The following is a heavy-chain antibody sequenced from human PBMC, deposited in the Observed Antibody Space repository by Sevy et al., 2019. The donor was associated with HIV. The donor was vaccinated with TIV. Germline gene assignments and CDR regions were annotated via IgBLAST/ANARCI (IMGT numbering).Heavy chain of an antibody. CDR1: GGSFSGYY. Sequence: SETLSLTCTVSGGSFSGYYWSWIRQPPGKGLEWIGYIHDSGRANYNPSLKSRVTISVDTSKNQFSLRVNSVTAADTAVYYCARSLNNYDSSGYQMGFDYWGQGTLVTVSS. CDR3: ARSLNNYDSSGYQMGFDY. CDR2: IHDSGRA. V-gene: IGHV4-59*01. J-gene: IGHJ4*02. D-gene: IGHD3-22*01.